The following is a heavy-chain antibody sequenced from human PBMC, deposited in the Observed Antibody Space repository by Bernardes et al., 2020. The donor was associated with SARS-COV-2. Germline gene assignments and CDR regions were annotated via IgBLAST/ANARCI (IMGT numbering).Heavy chain of an antibody. CDR3: ARALGGYYGMDV. CDR1: GFTFSSYG. D-gene: IGHD3-16*01. CDR2: IWYDGSNK. J-gene: IGHJ6*02. Sequence: GGSLRLSCAASGFTFSSYGMHWVRQAPGKGLEWVAVIWYDGSNKYYADSVKGRFTIPRDNSKNTLYLQMNSLRAEDTAVYYCARALGGYYGMDVWGQGTTVTVSS. V-gene: IGHV3-33*01.